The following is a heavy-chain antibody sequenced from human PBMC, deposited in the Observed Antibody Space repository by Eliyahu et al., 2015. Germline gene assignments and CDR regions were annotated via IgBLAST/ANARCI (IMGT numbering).Heavy chain of an antibody. CDR3: ARERVVRYFDWLLSPFDP. Sequence: QVQLQQWGAGLLKPSETLSLTCAVYGGSFSXYYWSWIRQPPGKGLEWIGEINHSGSTNYNPSLKSRVTISVDTSKNQFSLKLSSVTAADTAVYYCARERVVRYFDWLLSPFDPWGQGTLVTVSS. D-gene: IGHD3-9*01. J-gene: IGHJ5*02. CDR1: GGSFSXYY. V-gene: IGHV4-34*01. CDR2: INHSGST.